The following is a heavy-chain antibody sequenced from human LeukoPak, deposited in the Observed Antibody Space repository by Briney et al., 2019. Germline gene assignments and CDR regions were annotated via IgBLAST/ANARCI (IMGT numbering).Heavy chain of an antibody. CDR2: ISSSGSTI. D-gene: IGHD3-9*01. Sequence: GGSLRLSCAASGFTFSDYYMSWIRQAPGKGLEWVSYISSSGSTIYYADSVKGRFTISRDNAKNSLYLQMNSLRAEDTAVYYCARDRVTIFHPTRDWGQGTLVTVSS. CDR3: ARDRVTIFHPTRD. V-gene: IGHV3-11*01. CDR1: GFTFSDYY. J-gene: IGHJ4*02.